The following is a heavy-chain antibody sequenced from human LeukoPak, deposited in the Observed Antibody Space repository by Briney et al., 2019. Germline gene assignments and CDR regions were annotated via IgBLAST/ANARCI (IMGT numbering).Heavy chain of an antibody. CDR3: AKGGHCSSTDCHDGRMDV. CDR1: GLTFSTYS. D-gene: IGHD2-2*01. V-gene: IGHV3-23*01. CDR2: ISGSASHT. Sequence: GGSLRLSCAVSGLTFSTYSMTWVRQGPGKGLEWVSVISGSASHTYYADSVKGGFTISRDNSKNTLYLQMSSLRAEDTAVYSCAKGGHCSSTDCHDGRMDVWGKGTTVTVSS. J-gene: IGHJ6*04.